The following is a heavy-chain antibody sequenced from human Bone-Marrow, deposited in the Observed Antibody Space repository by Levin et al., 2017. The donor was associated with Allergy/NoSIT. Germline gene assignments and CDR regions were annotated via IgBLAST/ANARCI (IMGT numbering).Heavy chain of an antibody. CDR1: EFTFRHAW. CDR2: IKSDADGGAT. Sequence: SCSASEFTFRHAWMTWVRQAPGKGLEWVGRIKSDADGGATDYAAPVRGRFTISRDDSKDTLYLQMNSLKNEDTAIYFCTTGIAVAASYYYYFMDVWGKGTTVTVSS. J-gene: IGHJ6*03. D-gene: IGHD6-19*01. V-gene: IGHV3-15*01. CDR3: TTGIAVAASYYYYFMDV.